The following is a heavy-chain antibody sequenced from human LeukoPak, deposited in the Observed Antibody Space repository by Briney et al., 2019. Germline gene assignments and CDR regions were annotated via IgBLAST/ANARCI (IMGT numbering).Heavy chain of an antibody. CDR2: IIPIFGTS. D-gene: IGHD5-12*01. V-gene: IGHV1-69*01. CDR1: VGTFSKYA. J-gene: IGHJ5*02. Sequence: SVKVSFQGSVGTFSKYAFTWVGQAPGQGLEWMGGIIPIFGTSNYAQKFQGRVTISADESTSTVYMELRSLRSEDTAVYYCARYSDYVPRKWFDPWGQGTLVTVSS. CDR3: ARYSDYVPRKWFDP.